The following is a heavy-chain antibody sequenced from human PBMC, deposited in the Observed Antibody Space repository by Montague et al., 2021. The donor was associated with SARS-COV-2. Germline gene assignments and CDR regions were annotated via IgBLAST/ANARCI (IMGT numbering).Heavy chain of an antibody. Sequence: TLSLTCTVSGDSITSKTHYWDWVRQPAGKGLEWIGRLLTSGATNFNPSLKSRLTISRDTSKNEFYLKLSSVTAADTAVYYCARGSPHFDFWRGHYGDKYYMDIWDKGTTVTVS. CDR3: ARGSPHFDFWRGHYGDKYYMDI. CDR1: GDSITSKTHY. J-gene: IGHJ6*03. D-gene: IGHD3-3*01. V-gene: IGHV4-61*02. CDR2: LLTSGAT.